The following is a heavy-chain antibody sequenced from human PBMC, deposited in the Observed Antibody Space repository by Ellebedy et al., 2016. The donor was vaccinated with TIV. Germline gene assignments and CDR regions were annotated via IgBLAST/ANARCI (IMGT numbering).Heavy chain of an antibody. CDR3: AKANSGYIYGLSAFDI. J-gene: IGHJ3*02. Sequence: SLKISCAASGFTFDDYAMQWVRQAPGKGLEWVSGATWNSVGIAYADSVKGRFTISRDNAKKSLYLQMSSLRVEDTALYYCAKANSGYIYGLSAFDIWGQGTMVTVSS. V-gene: IGHV3-9*01. CDR1: GFTFDDYA. D-gene: IGHD5-18*01. CDR2: ATWNSVGI.